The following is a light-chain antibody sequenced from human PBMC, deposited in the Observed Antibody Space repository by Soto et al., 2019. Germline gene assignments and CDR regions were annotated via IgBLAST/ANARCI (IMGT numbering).Light chain of an antibody. V-gene: IGLV2-23*01. CDR3: CSYGRSVV. Sequence: QSVLTQPASVSGSPGQSITISCTGISNDVGTYNLVSWYQHHPGKAPKLIIYEASNRPSGVPNRFSGSKSGNTASLTISGLHAEDEADYYCCSYGRSVVFGGGTKLTVL. J-gene: IGLJ2*01. CDR1: SNDVGTYNL. CDR2: EAS.